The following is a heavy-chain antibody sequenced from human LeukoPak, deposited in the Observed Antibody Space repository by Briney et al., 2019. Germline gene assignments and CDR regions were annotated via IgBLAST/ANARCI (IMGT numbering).Heavy chain of an antibody. D-gene: IGHD6-6*01. CDR3: ARQRIPPLGAALPYYFDY. CDR2: IYPGDSDT. V-gene: IGHV5-51*01. CDR1: GYSFTSYW. Sequence: GESLKISCKGSGYSFTSYWIGWVRQMPGKGLEWMGIIYPGDSDTRYSPSFQGQVTISADKSISTAYLQWSSLKASDTAMYYCARQRIPPLGAALPYYFDYWGQGTLVTVSS. J-gene: IGHJ4*02.